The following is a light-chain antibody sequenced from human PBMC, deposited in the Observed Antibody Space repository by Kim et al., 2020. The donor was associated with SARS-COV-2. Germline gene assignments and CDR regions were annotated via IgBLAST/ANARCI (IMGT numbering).Light chain of an antibody. Sequence: QGQTARITCSGDALPKQYAYWYQQKPGQAPVLVIYKDSERLSGIPERFSGSRSGTTVTLTISGVQAEDEADYYCQSADSSGTYPVFGGGTQLTVL. J-gene: IGLJ2*01. V-gene: IGLV3-25*03. CDR2: KDS. CDR3: QSADSSGTYPV. CDR1: ALPKQY.